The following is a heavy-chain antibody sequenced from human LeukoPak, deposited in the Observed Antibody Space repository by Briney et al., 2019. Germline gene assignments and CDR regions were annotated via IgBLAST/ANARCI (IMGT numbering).Heavy chain of an antibody. Sequence: PGGSLRLSCAASEFTFSSYSMNWVRQAPGKGLEWVSSISSSSSYIYYADSVKGRFTISRDNAKNSLYLQMNSLRAEDTAVYYCARVGYDSSGTYFDYWGQGTLVTVSS. CDR3: ARVGYDSSGTYFDY. D-gene: IGHD3-22*01. V-gene: IGHV3-21*01. CDR1: EFTFSSYS. CDR2: ISSSSSYI. J-gene: IGHJ4*02.